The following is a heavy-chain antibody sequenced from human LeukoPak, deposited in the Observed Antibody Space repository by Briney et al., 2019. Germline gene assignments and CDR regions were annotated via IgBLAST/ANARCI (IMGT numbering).Heavy chain of an antibody. D-gene: IGHD3-22*01. V-gene: IGHV4-59*01. CDR2: IYYSGST. Sequence: KPSETLSLTSTVSGGSISSYYWSWIRQPPGKGREWIGYIYYSGSTNYNPSLKSRVTISVDTSKNQFSLKLSSVTAADTAVYYCARETYYYDSSGYYLYYFDYWGQGTLVTVSS. J-gene: IGHJ4*02. CDR3: ARETYYYDSSGYYLYYFDY. CDR1: GGSISSYY.